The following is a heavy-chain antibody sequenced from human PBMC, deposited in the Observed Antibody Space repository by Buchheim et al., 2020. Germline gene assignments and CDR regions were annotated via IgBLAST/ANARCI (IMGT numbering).Heavy chain of an antibody. D-gene: IGHD3-22*01. CDR1: GFTFSSYW. Sequence: EVQLVESGGGLVQPGGSLRLSCAASGFTFSSYWMSWVRQAPGKGLEWVANIKQDGSEKYYVDSVKGRFTISRDNAKNSRYLQRNSLRAEYTGVYYCARDPHISGYYSYYYYGIDVWGQGTT. V-gene: IGHV3-7*04. CDR3: ARDPHISGYYSYYYYGIDV. CDR2: IKQDGSEK. J-gene: IGHJ6*02.